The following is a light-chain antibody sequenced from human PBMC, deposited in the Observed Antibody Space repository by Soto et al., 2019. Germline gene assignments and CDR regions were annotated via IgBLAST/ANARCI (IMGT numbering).Light chain of an antibody. J-gene: IGLJ1*01. V-gene: IGLV2-8*01. Sequence: QSVLTQPPSASGSPGQSVTISRTGTSSDVGGYNYVSWYQQHPGKAPKLMIYEVSKRPSGVPDRFSGSKSGNTASLTVSGLQAEDEADYYCSSYAGSNKLGVFGTGTKVTVL. CDR1: SSDVGGYNY. CDR2: EVS. CDR3: SSYAGSNKLGV.